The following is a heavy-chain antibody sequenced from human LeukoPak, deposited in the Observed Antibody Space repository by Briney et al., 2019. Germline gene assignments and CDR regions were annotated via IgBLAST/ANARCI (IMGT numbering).Heavy chain of an antibody. J-gene: IGHJ4*02. V-gene: IGHV3-7*01. Sequence: GGSLRLSCAASGFTLSSYWMSWVRQAPGKGREWFANIRQDGSEKYYVDSVKGQFTISRDNAKNSLYLQMTSLRAEDTAVYYCARENRSTSCCFDYWGQGTLVTVSS. CDR1: GFTLSSYW. CDR3: ARENRSTSCCFDY. D-gene: IGHD2-2*01. CDR2: IRQDGSEK.